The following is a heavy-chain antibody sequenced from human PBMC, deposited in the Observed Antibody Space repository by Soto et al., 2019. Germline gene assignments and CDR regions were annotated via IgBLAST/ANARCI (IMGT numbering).Heavy chain of an antibody. Sequence: GASVKVSCKASGYTLTSYYMQWVRQAPGQGLEWMGMINPTSEYTSYAQKFQGRVTMTRDTSTSTVYMELSSLRSEDTAVYYCARDIAAAGESYYYYGMDVWGQGTTVTVSS. V-gene: IGHV1-46*01. CDR3: ARDIAAAGESYYYYGMDV. J-gene: IGHJ6*02. CDR1: GYTLTSYY. CDR2: INPTSEYT. D-gene: IGHD6-13*01.